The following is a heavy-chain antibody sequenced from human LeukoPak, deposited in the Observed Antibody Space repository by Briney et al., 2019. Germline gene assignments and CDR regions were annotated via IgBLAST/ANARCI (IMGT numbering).Heavy chain of an antibody. Sequence: SETLSLTCAVYGGSFSGYYWSWIRQPPGKGLEWIGEINHSGSTNYNPSLKSRVTISVDTSKNQFSLKLSSVTAADTAVYYCARIRPRCYYYGMDVWGQGTTVTVSS. V-gene: IGHV4-34*01. CDR2: INHSGST. CDR3: ARIRPRCYYYGMDV. D-gene: IGHD6-6*01. CDR1: GGSFSGYY. J-gene: IGHJ6*02.